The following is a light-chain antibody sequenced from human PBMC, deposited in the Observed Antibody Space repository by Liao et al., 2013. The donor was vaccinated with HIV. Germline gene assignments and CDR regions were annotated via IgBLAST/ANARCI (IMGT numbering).Light chain of an antibody. CDR2: YDS. CDR1: NIGSKT. Sequence: SYVLTQPPSVSVAPGKTARIPCGGNNIGSKTVHWYQQKPGQAPVLVIYYDSDRPSGIPERFSGSNSGNTATLTISGTQAMDEADYYCQAWDSSTVVFGGGTKLTVL. V-gene: IGLV3-21*01. CDR3: QAWDSSTVV. J-gene: IGLJ2*01.